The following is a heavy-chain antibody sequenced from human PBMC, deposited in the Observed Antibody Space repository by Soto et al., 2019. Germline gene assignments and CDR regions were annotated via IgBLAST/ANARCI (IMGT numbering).Heavy chain of an antibody. CDR1: GYTLTELS. CDR2: IIPIFGTA. Sequence: ASVKVSCKVSGYTLTELSIHGVRQAPGEGLEWMGGIIPIFGTANYAQKFQGRVTITADKSTSTAYMELSSLRSEDTAVYYCATGLNSGSYQVIDYWGQGTLVTV. J-gene: IGHJ4*02. CDR3: ATGLNSGSYQVIDY. D-gene: IGHD1-26*01. V-gene: IGHV1-69*06.